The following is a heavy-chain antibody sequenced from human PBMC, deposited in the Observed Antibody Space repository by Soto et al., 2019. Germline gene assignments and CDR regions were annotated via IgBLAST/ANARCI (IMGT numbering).Heavy chain of an antibody. V-gene: IGHV4-34*01. CDR2: INHSGST. J-gene: IGHJ5*02. CDR1: GGSFSGYY. D-gene: IGHD4-4*01. Sequence: SETLSLTCAVYGGSFSGYYWSWIRQPPGKGLEWIGEINHSGSTNYNPSLKSRVTISVDTSKNQFSLKLSSVTAADTAVYYCARGRGVYSNYQNWFDPWGQGTLVTVSS. CDR3: ARGRGVYSNYQNWFDP.